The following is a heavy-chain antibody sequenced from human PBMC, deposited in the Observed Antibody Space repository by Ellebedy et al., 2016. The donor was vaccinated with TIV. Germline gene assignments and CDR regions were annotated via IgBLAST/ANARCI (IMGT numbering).Heavy chain of an antibody. V-gene: IGHV3-7*04. J-gene: IGHJ4*02. Sequence: PGGSLRLSCVASGFPFSTHYMTWVRQAPGKGLEWLAKINPDGSGAAYVDAVNGRFTLSRDNTKKSLYLQMNSLRDEETAVYYCAKEEWWRFDYWGQGTVVTVSS. D-gene: IGHD2-15*01. CDR1: GFPFSTHY. CDR3: AKEEWWRFDY. CDR2: INPDGSGA.